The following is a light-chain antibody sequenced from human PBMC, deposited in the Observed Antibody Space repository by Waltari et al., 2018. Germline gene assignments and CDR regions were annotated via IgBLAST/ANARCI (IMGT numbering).Light chain of an antibody. CDR1: QSVTSSY. J-gene: IGKJ2*01. Sequence: EIVLTQSPGTLSLSPGERATLSCRASQSVTSSYIARYQQKPGQAPRLLIYGASSGATGVPDRFSGSGSGTDFILTISTLEPEDFAVYYCQQYDSSRGMYTFGQGTKLEI. V-gene: IGKV3-20*01. CDR2: GAS. CDR3: QQYDSSRGMYT.